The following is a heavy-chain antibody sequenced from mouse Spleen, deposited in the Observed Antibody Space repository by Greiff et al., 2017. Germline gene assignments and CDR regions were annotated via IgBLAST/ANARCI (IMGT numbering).Heavy chain of an antibody. V-gene: IGHV1-84*01. Sequence: QVQLQQSGPELVKPGASVKISCKASGYTFSDYYMNWVKQRPGQGLEWIGWIYPGNDDTRYNEKFKGKATLTVDTSSRTAYMQLSSLTSEDSAVYFCARRLGLGYFDYWGQGTTLTVSS. CDR2: IYPGNDDT. CDR1: GYTFSDYY. CDR3: ARRLGLGYFDY. D-gene: IGHD4-1*01. J-gene: IGHJ2*01.